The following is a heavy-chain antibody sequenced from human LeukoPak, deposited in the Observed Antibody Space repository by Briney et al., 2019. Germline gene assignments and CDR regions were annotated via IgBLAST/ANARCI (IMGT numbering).Heavy chain of an antibody. D-gene: IGHD6-19*01. V-gene: IGHV3-48*01. CDR2: ISSSGSAT. J-gene: IGHJ4*02. CDR3: ASWPVGWYGEDS. CDR1: GFTFSAYT. Sequence: PGGSLRLSCAASGFTFSAYTMNWVRQAPGRGLEWVSHISSSGSATYYADSVEGRFTISRDNAKNSLYLQMNSLRVEDTAVYYCASWPVGWYGEDSWGQGTLVTVSS.